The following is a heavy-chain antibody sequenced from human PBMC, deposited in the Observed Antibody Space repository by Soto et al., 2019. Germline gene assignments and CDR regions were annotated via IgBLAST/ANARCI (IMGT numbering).Heavy chain of an antibody. CDR2: ISAYNGNT. CDR3: ARDPNYYGSGSYYNDYYYYGMDV. J-gene: IGHJ6*02. CDR1: GYTFTSYG. D-gene: IGHD3-10*01. Sequence: QVQLVQSGAEVKKPGASVKVSCKASGYTFTSYGISWVRQAPGQGLEWMGWISAYNGNTNYAQKLQGRVTMTTDTSTSTADMELRSLRSDDTAVYYCARDPNYYGSGSYYNDYYYYGMDVWGQGTTVTVSS. V-gene: IGHV1-18*01.